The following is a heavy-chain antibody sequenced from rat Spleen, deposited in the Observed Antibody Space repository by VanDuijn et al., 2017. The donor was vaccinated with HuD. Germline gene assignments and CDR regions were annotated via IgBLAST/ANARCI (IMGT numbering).Heavy chain of an antibody. Sequence: QVQLKESGPGLVQSSQTLSLTCTVSGFSLTSNGVSWVRQPPGKGLEWMGGIWGDGRTDYNSVLKSRLSISRDTSKSQVFLKMNSLQTDDTAIYFCTRSWGYYYDGSPQWFAYWGQGTLVTVSS. CDR1: GFSLTSNG. V-gene: IGHV2-1*01. CDR3: TRSWGYYYDGSPQWFAY. CDR2: IWGDGRT. D-gene: IGHD1-12*03. J-gene: IGHJ3*01.